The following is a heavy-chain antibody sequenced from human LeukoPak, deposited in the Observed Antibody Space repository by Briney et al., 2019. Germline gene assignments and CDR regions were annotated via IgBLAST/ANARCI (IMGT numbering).Heavy chain of an antibody. Sequence: SVKVSCRASGGTFSSYAISWVRQAPGQGLEWMGGIIPIFGTANYAQKFQGRVTITTDESTSTAYMELSSLRSEDTAVYYCARRRVAGTGYFDYWGQGTLVTVSS. CDR3: ARRRVAGTGYFDY. J-gene: IGHJ4*02. V-gene: IGHV1-69*05. CDR1: GGTFSSYA. D-gene: IGHD6-19*01. CDR2: IIPIFGTA.